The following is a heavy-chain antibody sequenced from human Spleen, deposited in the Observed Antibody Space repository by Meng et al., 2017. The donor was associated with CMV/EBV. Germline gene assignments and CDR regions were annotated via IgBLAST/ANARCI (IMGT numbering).Heavy chain of an antibody. D-gene: IGHD3-3*01. V-gene: IGHV1-18*01. CDR1: GYTFTSYG. Sequence: ASVKVSCKASGYTFTSYGISWVRQAPGQGLEWMGWISAYNGNTNYAQKLQGRVTMTTDTSTSTAYMELRSLRSDDTAVYYCARNADFWSGYYPHYGMDVWGQGTTVTVSS. J-gene: IGHJ6*02. CDR2: ISAYNGNT. CDR3: ARNADFWSGYYPHYGMDV.